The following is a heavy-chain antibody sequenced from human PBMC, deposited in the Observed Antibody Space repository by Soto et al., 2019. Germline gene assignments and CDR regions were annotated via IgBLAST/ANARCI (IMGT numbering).Heavy chain of an antibody. D-gene: IGHD3-10*01. CDR2: INPSGGST. Sequence: QVQLVQSGAEVKKPGASVKVSCKASGYTFTSYYMHWVRQAPGQGLEWMGIINPSGGSTSYAQKFHGRVTMTRDTSTITVYMELSSLRSEDTAVYYCARAVEDYYGSGSYHVLYYYYYGMDVWGQGTTVTVSS. V-gene: IGHV1-46*01. J-gene: IGHJ6*02. CDR3: ARAVEDYYGSGSYHVLYYYYYGMDV. CDR1: GYTFTSYY.